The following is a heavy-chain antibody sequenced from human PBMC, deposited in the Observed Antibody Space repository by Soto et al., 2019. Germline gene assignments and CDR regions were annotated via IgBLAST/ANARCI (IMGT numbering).Heavy chain of an antibody. CDR1: ECAYRDGE. V-gene: IGHV3-48*03. Sequence: GGCRRQCFADAECAYRDGERIWVRQAPGKGLEWISYIDTSGDAMFYADSVKGRFAVSRDNTMNSLYLQMNSLRAEDTAAYYCARESIGCGGDCLDYWCQGTLVTVSA. CDR2: IDTSGDAM. J-gene: IGHJ4*02. CDR3: ARESIGCGGDCLDY. D-gene: IGHD2-21*01.